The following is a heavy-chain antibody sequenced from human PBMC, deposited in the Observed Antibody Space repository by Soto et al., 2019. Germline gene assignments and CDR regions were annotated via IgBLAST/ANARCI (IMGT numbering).Heavy chain of an antibody. J-gene: IGHJ4*02. CDR2: ICTAGDT. Sequence: GSLRLSCAASGXPFSSYDMHWVRQATGKGLEWVSAICTAGDTYYPGSVKGGFTISRESSKNSLYLQMNSLRAGDPAVYYCARAGESRLTVERPFDYWGQGTLVTVSS. CDR1: GXPFSSYD. V-gene: IGHV3-13*01. D-gene: IGHD3-10*01. CDR3: ARAGESRLTVERPFDY.